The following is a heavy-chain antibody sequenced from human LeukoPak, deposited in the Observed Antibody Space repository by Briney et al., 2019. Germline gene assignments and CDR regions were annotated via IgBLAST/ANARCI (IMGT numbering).Heavy chain of an antibody. V-gene: IGHV4-31*03. CDR1: GGSISSGGYY. D-gene: IGHD2-8*01. CDR2: IYYSGNT. CDR3: ARGVMLHASFDWFDP. J-gene: IGHJ5*02. Sequence: SQTLSLTCTVSGGSISSGGYYWSWIRQHPGKGLEWIGYIYYSGNTYYNPSLKSRVTISVDTSKNQFSLNLSSVTAADTAVYYCARGVMLHASFDWFDPWGQGTLVTASS.